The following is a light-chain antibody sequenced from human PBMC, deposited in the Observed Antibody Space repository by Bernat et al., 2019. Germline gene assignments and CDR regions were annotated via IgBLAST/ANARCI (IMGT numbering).Light chain of an antibody. CDR3: QLWDSTSDHHV. CDR1: NIGSKS. J-gene: IGLJ1*01. Sequence: SYVLTQPPSVSVAPGQTARITCGGNNIGSKSVHWYQQRPGQAPVLVIYYDSDRPSGIPERFSGSNSGNTVTLTISRVEAGDEADYFCQLWDSTSDHHVFGTGTKVTVL. V-gene: IGLV3-21*04. CDR2: YDS.